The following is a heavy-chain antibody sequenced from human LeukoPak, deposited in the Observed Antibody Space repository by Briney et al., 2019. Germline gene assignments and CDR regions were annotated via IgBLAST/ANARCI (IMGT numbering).Heavy chain of an antibody. CDR3: ARAIDNSPFFDI. J-gene: IGHJ3*02. CDR2: ISSSSSYI. CDR1: GFTFSSYS. Sequence: PGGSLRLSCAASGFTFSSYSMNWVRQAPGKGLEWVSSISSSSSYIYYADSVKGRFTISRDNAKNSLYLQMNSLRAEDTAVYYCARAIDNSPFFDIWGQGTMVTVSS. V-gene: IGHV3-21*01. D-gene: IGHD2/OR15-2a*01.